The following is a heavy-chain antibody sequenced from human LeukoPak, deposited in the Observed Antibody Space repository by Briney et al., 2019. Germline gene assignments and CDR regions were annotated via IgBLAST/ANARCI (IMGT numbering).Heavy chain of an antibody. V-gene: IGHV4-39*01. CDR3: XXXXXXXDYVWGSYRPDAFDI. CDR2: IYYSGST. Sequence: SETLSLTCTVSGGSISSSSYYWGWIRQPPGKGLEWIGSIYYSGSTYYNPSLKSRVTISVDTSKNQFSLKLSSVTAADTAVYXXXXXXXXXDYVWGSYRPDAFDIWGQGTMVTVSS. D-gene: IGHD3-16*02. J-gene: IGHJ3*02. CDR1: GGSISSSSYY.